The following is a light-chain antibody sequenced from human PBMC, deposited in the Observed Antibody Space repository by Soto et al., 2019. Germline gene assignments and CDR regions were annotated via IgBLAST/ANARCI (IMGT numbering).Light chain of an antibody. CDR2: GAS. Sequence: AIQMTQSPSSLSASVGDRVTITCRASQDISDDVGWYQQTPGKAPKLLISGASRLQSGVPSRFSGSGSGAAFTLTITSLRPEDIATYYCQQYDNLPITFGGGTKVEIK. CDR1: QDISDD. V-gene: IGKV1-6*01. J-gene: IGKJ4*01. CDR3: QQYDNLPIT.